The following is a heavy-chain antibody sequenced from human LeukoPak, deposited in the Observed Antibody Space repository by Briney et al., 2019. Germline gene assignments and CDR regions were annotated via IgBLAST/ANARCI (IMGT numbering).Heavy chain of an antibody. CDR1: GYTFTSYY. CDR3: ASLTTAEAFDI. Sequence: GASVKVSCKASGYTFTSYYMHWVRQAPGQGLEWMGIINPSGGSTSYAQKFQGRVTMTRDMSTSTVYMELSSLRSEDTAVYYCASLTTAEAFDIWGQGTMVTVSS. J-gene: IGHJ3*02. CDR2: INPSGGST. D-gene: IGHD3-22*01. V-gene: IGHV1-46*01.